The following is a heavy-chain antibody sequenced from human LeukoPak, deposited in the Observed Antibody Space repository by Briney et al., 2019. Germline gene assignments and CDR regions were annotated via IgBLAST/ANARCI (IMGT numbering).Heavy chain of an antibody. CDR2: ISGDGSGT. V-gene: IGHV3-43*02. D-gene: IGHD5-12*01. CDR3: ATQNPPGSGYYDTCNWFDP. Sequence: PGGSLRLSCTASGFTFDDYVMHWVRQAPGKGLEWVSLISGDGSGTYYADSVKGRFTISRDNSKNSLFLHMSGLRAEDTALYYCATQNPPGSGYYDTCNWFDPWGQGTLVTVAS. J-gene: IGHJ5*02. CDR1: GFTFDDYV.